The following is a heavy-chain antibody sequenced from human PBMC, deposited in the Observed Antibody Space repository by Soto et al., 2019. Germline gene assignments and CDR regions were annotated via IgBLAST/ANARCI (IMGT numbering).Heavy chain of an antibody. CDR2: IKKDESET. D-gene: IGHD2-21*02. J-gene: IGHJ3*02. V-gene: IGHV3-7*03. CDR1: QFSFSNYW. Sequence: LVQSGGGLVPPGESLTVSCAPSQFSFSNYWMNWVRQAPGKALEWVANIKKDESETDYVDSVRGRFTIFRDNAKNLLYLQMRRLRVEDTAVYYCARSHTGDSAFRAFDIWGQGTMVTV. CDR3: ARSHTGDSAFRAFDI.